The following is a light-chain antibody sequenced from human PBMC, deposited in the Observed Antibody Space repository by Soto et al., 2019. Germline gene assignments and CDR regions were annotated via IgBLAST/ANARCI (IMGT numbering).Light chain of an antibody. V-gene: IGKV1-5*01. J-gene: IGKJ4*01. CDR1: QSISSW. Sequence: DIQMTQSPSTLSASIGDRVTITCRASQSISSWLAWYQQKPGKAPMLLIYDASSLESGVPSRFSGGGSGTDFTLTISSLQPEDCGTYFCQQSYSAPPLTFGGGTKVEI. CDR3: QQSYSAPPLT. CDR2: DAS.